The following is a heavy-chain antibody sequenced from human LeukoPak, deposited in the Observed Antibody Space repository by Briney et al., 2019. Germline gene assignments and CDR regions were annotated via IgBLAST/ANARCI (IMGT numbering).Heavy chain of an antibody. D-gene: IGHD6-19*01. CDR1: GFTFSSYA. CDR3: AKDLRYSSGWYFDY. V-gene: IGHV3-23*01. J-gene: IGHJ4*02. Sequence: GGSLRLSCAASGFTFSSYAMSWVRQAPGKGLEWVSAISGSGGSTYYADSVKGRFTISRDNSKNTLYLQMNSLRAEDTAAYYCAKDLRYSSGWYFDYWGQGTLVTVSS. CDR2: ISGSGGST.